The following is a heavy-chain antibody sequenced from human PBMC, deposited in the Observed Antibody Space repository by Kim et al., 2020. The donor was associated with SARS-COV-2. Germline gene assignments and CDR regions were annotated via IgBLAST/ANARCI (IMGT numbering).Heavy chain of an antibody. V-gene: IGHV4-59*08. D-gene: IGHD2-15*01. CDR1: GGPISSYY. J-gene: IGHJ5*02. CDR2: IYYSGRT. CDR3: AGGYCSGGSCYGFDP. Sequence: SETLSLTCTVSGGPISSYYWSWIRQPPGKGLEWIGYIYYSGRTNYNPSLKSRVTISGDTTKNQFSLKLSSVTAADTAVYYYAGGYCSGGSCYGFDPWGQGTLVTVSS.